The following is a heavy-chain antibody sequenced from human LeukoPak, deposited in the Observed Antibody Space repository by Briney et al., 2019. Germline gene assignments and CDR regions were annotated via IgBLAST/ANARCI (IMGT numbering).Heavy chain of an antibody. CDR1: GFTVSGSY. V-gene: IGHV3-53*01. Sequence: PGGALRLSCAASGFTVSGSYMSWIRQAPGKGLGWVSILYSVGTIYYAHSVKGRFTISRDNSKNTLYLQMNSLRVEDAAVYYCARLVVDSHAFDVWGQGTMVTVSS. J-gene: IGHJ3*01. CDR2: LYSVGTI. CDR3: ARLVVDSHAFDV. D-gene: IGHD6-19*01.